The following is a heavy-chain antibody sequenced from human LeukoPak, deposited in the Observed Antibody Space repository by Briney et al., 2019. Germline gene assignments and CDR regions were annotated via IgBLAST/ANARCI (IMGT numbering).Heavy chain of an antibody. D-gene: IGHD5-18*01. CDR3: AKDIRQDTAMVERWDY. V-gene: IGHV3-23*01. J-gene: IGHJ4*02. CDR1: GFTFSSYA. Sequence: PGGTLRLSCAASGFTFSSYAMSWVRQAPGKGLEWVSAISGSGGSTYYADSVEGRFTISRDNSKNTLYLQMNSLRAEDTAVYYCAKDIRQDTAMVERWDYWGQGALVTVSS. CDR2: ISGSGGST.